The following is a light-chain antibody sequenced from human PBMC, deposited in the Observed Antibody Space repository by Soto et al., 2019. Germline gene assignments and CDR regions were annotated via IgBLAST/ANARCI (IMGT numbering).Light chain of an antibody. Sequence: EIVMTQSPATLSVSPGERATLSCRASQSVSSNLAWYQQKPGQAPRLLIYGASTRATGIQARFSGSGSGTEFTLTISSLQSEDFAVYYCQQYNNGPRTFGQGTKVEIK. J-gene: IGKJ1*01. V-gene: IGKV3-15*01. CDR3: QQYNNGPRT. CDR2: GAS. CDR1: QSVSSN.